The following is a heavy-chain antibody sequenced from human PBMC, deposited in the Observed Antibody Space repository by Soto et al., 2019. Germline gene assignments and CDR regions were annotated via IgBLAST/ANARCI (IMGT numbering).Heavy chain of an antibody. J-gene: IGHJ4*02. CDR1: GGTFSSYA. Sequence: ASVKVSCKASGGTFSSYAISWVRQAPGQGLEWMGGIIPIFGTANYAQKFQGRVTITADESTSTAYMELSSLRSEDTAVYYCASSNSSGWYKGYFDYWGQGTLVTVSS. CDR3: ASSNSSGWYKGYFDY. CDR2: IIPIFGTA. V-gene: IGHV1-69*13. D-gene: IGHD6-19*01.